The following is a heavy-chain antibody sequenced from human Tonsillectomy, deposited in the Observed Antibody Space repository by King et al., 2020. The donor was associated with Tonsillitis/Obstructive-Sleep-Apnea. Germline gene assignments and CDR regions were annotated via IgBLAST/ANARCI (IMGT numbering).Heavy chain of an antibody. D-gene: IGHD1-26*01. J-gene: IGHJ6*02. Sequence: VQLVESGAEVKKPGSSVKVSCKASGGTFSSYAISWVRQAPGQGLEWMGGIIPILGIANYAQKFQGRVTITADKSTSTAYMELSSLRSEDTAVYYCARVGPTYSGSRDYYYYYGMDVWGQGTTVTVSS. V-gene: IGHV1-69*10. CDR2: IIPILGIA. CDR3: ARVGPTYSGSRDYYYYYGMDV. CDR1: GGTFSSYA.